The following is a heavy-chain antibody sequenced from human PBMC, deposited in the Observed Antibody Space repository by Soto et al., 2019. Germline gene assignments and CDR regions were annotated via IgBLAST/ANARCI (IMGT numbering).Heavy chain of an antibody. CDR2: IYYSGST. D-gene: IGHD6-13*01. Sequence: QVQLQESGPGLVKPSETLSLTCSVSGGSISSYFWSWIRQPPGKGLEWIGYIYYSGSTNYNPSLKRRVTISVDTSKNQFSLKLSSVTAADTAVYYCARVAGAGKKGFDYWGQGTLVTVSS. J-gene: IGHJ4*02. CDR3: ARVAGAGKKGFDY. V-gene: IGHV4-59*01. CDR1: GGSISSYF.